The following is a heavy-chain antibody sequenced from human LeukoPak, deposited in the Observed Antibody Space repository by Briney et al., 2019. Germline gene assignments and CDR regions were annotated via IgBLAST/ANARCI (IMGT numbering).Heavy chain of an antibody. D-gene: IGHD2-15*01. Sequence: PGGSLRLSCAASGFTFSSYSMNWVRQAPGMGLEWVSYISSSSSTIYYADSVKGRFTISRDNSKNTLYLQMNSLRAEDTAVYYCASGGGGDYYYYGMDVWGQGTTVTVSS. J-gene: IGHJ6*02. V-gene: IGHV3-48*01. CDR2: ISSSSSTI. CDR3: ASGGGGDYYYYGMDV. CDR1: GFTFSSYS.